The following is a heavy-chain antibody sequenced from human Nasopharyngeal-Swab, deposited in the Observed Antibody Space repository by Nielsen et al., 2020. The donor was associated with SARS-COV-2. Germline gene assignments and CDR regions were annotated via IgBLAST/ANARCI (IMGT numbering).Heavy chain of an antibody. CDR1: GFTFSAYW. D-gene: IGHD3/OR15-3a*01. Sequence: GESLKISCAASGFTFSAYWIHWVRQAPGKGLVYVSGINADGSDKRYADSVKGRFTISRDNAKSTVYLQMSSLSADDTAVYYCARDHWTGPRLYYFDYWGQGILVTVSS. J-gene: IGHJ4*02. V-gene: IGHV3-74*01. CDR2: INADGSDK. CDR3: ARDHWTGPRLYYFDY.